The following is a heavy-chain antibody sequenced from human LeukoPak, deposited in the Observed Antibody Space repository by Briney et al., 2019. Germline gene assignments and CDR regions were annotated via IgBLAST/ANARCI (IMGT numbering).Heavy chain of an antibody. V-gene: IGHV1-69*01. J-gene: IGHJ6*02. Sequence: SVKVSCRASGGTFSSYAISWVRQAPGQGLEWMGGIIPIFGTANYAQKFQGRVTITADESTSTAYMELSSLRSEDTAVYYCARLPLRSIAVGYYGMDVWGQGTTVTVSS. D-gene: IGHD6-6*01. CDR3: ARLPLRSIAVGYYGMDV. CDR2: IIPIFGTA. CDR1: GGTFSSYA.